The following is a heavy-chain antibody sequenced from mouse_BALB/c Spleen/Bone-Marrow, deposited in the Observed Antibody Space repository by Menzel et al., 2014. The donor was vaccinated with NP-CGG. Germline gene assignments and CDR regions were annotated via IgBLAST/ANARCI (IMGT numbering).Heavy chain of an antibody. D-gene: IGHD2-1*01. CDR1: GYSFTNYW. CDR2: ISPSTGYS. Sequence: QVQLQQSGAELAKPGASVKMSCKASGYSFTNYWMHWVKQRPGQGLEWIGYISPSTGYSEYNQKFKDKATLTADKSSNIAYMQLSSLTSEDSAVYYCARYGNYPLFAYWGQGTLVTASA. J-gene: IGHJ3*01. CDR3: ARYGNYPLFAY. V-gene: IGHV1-7*01.